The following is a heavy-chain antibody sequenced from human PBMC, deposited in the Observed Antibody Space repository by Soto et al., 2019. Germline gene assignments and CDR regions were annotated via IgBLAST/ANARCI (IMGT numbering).Heavy chain of an antibody. Sequence: VQLVQSGAEEKKPGASVKVSCKASGYTFTDYAVHWVRQAPGQRLEWMGWINAGNGDTKYSQKFQGRVTITRDTSASTLYMELRSLTCEDTAVYYCARDRGGSTGWFDPWGQGTLVTVSS. J-gene: IGHJ5*02. CDR3: ARDRGGSTGWFDP. V-gene: IGHV1-3*05. CDR1: GYTFTDYA. CDR2: INAGNGDT. D-gene: IGHD3-16*01.